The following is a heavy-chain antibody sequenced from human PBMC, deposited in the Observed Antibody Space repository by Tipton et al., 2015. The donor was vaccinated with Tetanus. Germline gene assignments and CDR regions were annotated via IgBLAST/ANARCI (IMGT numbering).Heavy chain of an antibody. CDR3: ARGPVAVASPGYFDY. Sequence: AASGFTVSSNYMSWVRQAPGKGLEWVSVIYSGGSTYYADSVKGRFTISRDNSKNTLYLQMNSLRAEDTAVYYCARGPVAVASPGYFDYWGQGTLVTVSS. CDR2: IYSGGST. CDR1: GFTVSSNY. D-gene: IGHD6-19*01. J-gene: IGHJ4*02. V-gene: IGHV3-53*01.